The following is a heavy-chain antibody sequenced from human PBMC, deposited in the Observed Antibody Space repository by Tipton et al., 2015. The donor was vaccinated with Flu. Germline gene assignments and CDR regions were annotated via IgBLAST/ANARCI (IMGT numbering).Heavy chain of an antibody. Sequence: RSLRLSCAASGFTFDDYAMHWVRQVPGKGLEWVSVISWNSGFIGYAESVKGRFTASRDSAKNSLYLHMNSLRTEDTALYYCARGDSHGSGGYSDFWGQGTLVTVSS. CDR3: ARGDSHGSGGYSDF. J-gene: IGHJ4*02. V-gene: IGHV3-9*01. D-gene: IGHD3-10*01. CDR2: ISWNSGFI. CDR1: GFTFDDYA.